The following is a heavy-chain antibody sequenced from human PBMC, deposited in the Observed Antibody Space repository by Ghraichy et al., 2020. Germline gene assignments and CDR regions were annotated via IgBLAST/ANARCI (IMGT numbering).Heavy chain of an antibody. J-gene: IGHJ4*02. CDR2: IYYSGST. CDR3: ARVPHYTDFWRGYFDY. Sequence: SETLSLTCAVSGGSVSSGNYYWNWIRQPPGKGLEWIGYIYYSGSTNYNPSLKSRATISVDRSKNHFSLNLISVTAADTAVYYCARVPHYTDFWRGYFDYWGQGTLVTVSS. CDR1: GGSVSSGNYY. V-gene: IGHV4-61*01. D-gene: IGHD3-3*01.